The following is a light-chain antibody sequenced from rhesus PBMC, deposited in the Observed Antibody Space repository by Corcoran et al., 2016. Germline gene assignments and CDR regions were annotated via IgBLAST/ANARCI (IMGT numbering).Light chain of an antibody. CDR2: EVI. CDR3: SSYATFNTFT. V-gene: IGLV2-13*03. Sequence: QSAPTQSPSVSGSPGQSVTISCTGTSSDIGGSNRVSWYQLHPGKAPKALIYEVIKRPSGVSDRFSGSKSGNTASLTISGLQAEDEADYYCSSYATFNTFTFGSGTRLTVL. CDR1: SSDIGGSNR. J-gene: IGLJ1*01.